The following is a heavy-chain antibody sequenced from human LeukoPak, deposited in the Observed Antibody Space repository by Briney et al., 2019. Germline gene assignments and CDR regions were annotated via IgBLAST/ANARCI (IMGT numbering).Heavy chain of an antibody. V-gene: IGHV3-23*01. Sequence: QPGGPLRLSCAASGFTFSSYAMSWVRQAPGKGLEWVSAISGSGGSTYYADSVKGRFTISRDNSKNTLYLQMNSLRAEDTAVYYCAKGYDSSGYSAARFDPWGQGTLVTVSS. D-gene: IGHD3-22*01. CDR3: AKGYDSSGYSAARFDP. J-gene: IGHJ5*02. CDR2: ISGSGGST. CDR1: GFTFSSYA.